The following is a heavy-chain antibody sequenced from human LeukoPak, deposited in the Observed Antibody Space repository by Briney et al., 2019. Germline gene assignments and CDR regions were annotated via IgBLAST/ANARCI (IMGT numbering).Heavy chain of an antibody. CDR1: GFTVDDYA. Sequence: PGGSLRLSCVASGFTVDDYAMHWVRQPPGKSLEWVSLISGDGGSTYYADSVKGRFTVSRDNSKNSLYLQMNSLRTEDTALYYCAKDISRNFVVVPAADYWGQGTLVTVSS. J-gene: IGHJ4*02. CDR2: ISGDGGST. D-gene: IGHD2-2*01. CDR3: AKDISRNFVVVPAADY. V-gene: IGHV3-43*02.